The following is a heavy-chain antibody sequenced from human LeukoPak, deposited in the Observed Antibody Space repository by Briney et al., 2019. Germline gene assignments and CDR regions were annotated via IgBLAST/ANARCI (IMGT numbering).Heavy chain of an antibody. Sequence: GGSLRLSCAASGFTFSSSAMGWVRQAPGKGLEWVSTISGSGGSTYYADSVKGRFTISRDNSKNTLYLQMNSLRAEDTAVYYCARGAGYNYPYYFDYWGQGTLVTVSS. D-gene: IGHD5-24*01. CDR2: ISGSGGST. CDR1: GFTFSSSA. J-gene: IGHJ4*02. CDR3: ARGAGYNYPYYFDY. V-gene: IGHV3-23*01.